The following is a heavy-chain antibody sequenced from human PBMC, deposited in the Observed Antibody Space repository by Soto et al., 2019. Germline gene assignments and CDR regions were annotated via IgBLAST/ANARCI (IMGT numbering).Heavy chain of an antibody. CDR3: ARAVGRCSGGSCYHRWDACDI. Sequence: QVQLVQSGAEVKKPGASVKVSCKASGYTFTGYYMHWVRQAPGQGLEWMGWINPNSGGTNYAQKFQGWVTMTRYTSISTAYMELSRLRSDDTAVYYCARAVGRCSGGSCYHRWDACDIGGQGTMVTVSS. J-gene: IGHJ3*02. D-gene: IGHD2-15*01. CDR1: GYTFTGYY. CDR2: INPNSGGT. V-gene: IGHV1-2*04.